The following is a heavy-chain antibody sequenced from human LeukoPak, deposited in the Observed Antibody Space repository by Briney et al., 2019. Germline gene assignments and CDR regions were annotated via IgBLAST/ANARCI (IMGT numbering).Heavy chain of an antibody. Sequence: ASVKVSCKASGYTFTSYAMNLVRQAPGQGLEWMGWINTNTGNPTYAQGFTGRFVFSLDTSVSTAYLQISSLKAEDTAVYYCASCSGYYFVPYYYYGMDVWGQGTAVTVSS. CDR1: GYTFTSYA. CDR3: ASCSGYYFVPYYYYGMDV. V-gene: IGHV7-4-1*02. J-gene: IGHJ6*02. CDR2: INTNTGNP. D-gene: IGHD3-22*01.